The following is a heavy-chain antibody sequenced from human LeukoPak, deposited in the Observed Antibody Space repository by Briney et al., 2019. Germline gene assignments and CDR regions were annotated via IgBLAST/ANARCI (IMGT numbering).Heavy chain of an antibody. D-gene: IGHD1-26*01. CDR1: GYSISSGYY. CDR2: INHSGST. CDR3: ARVRGSSGSYEYYHYMDV. J-gene: IGHJ6*03. V-gene: IGHV4-38-2*02. Sequence: SETLSLTCTVSGYSISSGYYWSWIRQPPGKGLEWIGEINHSGSTNYNPSLKSRVTISVDTSKNQFSLKLSSVTAADTAVYYCARVRGSSGSYEYYHYMDVWGKGTTVTISS.